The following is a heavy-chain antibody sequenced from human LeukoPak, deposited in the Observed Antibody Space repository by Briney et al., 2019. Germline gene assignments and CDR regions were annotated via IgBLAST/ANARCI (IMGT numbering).Heavy chain of an antibody. J-gene: IGHJ4*02. CDR3: ARGDFDY. Sequence: PGGSLRLSCAASGITVSTSYMSWVRQAPGKGLEWVSIAFSDSRTFYADSVKGRFTISRDSSKNTVFLQMNSLRAEDTAVYYCARGDFDYWGQGTLVTVSS. CDR2: AFSDSRT. CDR1: GITVSTSY. V-gene: IGHV3-53*01.